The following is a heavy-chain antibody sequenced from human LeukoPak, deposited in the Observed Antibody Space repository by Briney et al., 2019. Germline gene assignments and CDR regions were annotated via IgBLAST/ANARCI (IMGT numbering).Heavy chain of an antibody. CDR1: GFTFSNYN. CDR2: ISSSSSYI. CDR3: ARDGSGYSDPVDY. V-gene: IGHV3-21*01. Sequence: GGSLRLSCAASGFTFSNYNMNWVRQAPGKGLEWVSSISSSSSYIYYADSVKGRFTISRYNAKNSLYLQMNSLRAEDTAVYYCARDGSGYSDPVDYWGQGTLVTVSS. D-gene: IGHD3-22*01. J-gene: IGHJ4*02.